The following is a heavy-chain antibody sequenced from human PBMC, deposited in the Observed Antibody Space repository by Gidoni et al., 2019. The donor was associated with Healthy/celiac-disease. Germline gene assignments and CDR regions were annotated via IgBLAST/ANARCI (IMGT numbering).Heavy chain of an antibody. D-gene: IGHD4-17*01. CDR2: IYYSGST. CDR1: GGSITSSSYY. Sequence: QLQLQESGPGLVKPSETLSLTCTVPGGSITSSSYYWGWIRQPPGKGLEWIGSIYYSGSTYYNPSLKSRVTISVDTSKNQFSLKLSSVTAADTAVYYCARRDGTVTTMRPGPFDYWGQGTLVTVSS. CDR3: ARRDGTVTTMRPGPFDY. V-gene: IGHV4-39*01. J-gene: IGHJ4*02.